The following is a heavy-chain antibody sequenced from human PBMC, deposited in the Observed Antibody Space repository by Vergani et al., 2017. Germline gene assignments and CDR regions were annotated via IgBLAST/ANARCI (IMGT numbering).Heavy chain of an antibody. CDR2: MNPNSGNT. Sequence: QVQLVQSGAEVKKPGASVKVSCKASGYTFTSYDINWVRQATGQGLEWMGWMNPNSGNTGYAQKIQGRVTMTRNTSISTAYMELSSLRSEDTAVYYCAKMGTSSTSWAPAFDIWSQGTMVTVSS. V-gene: IGHV1-8*01. J-gene: IGHJ3*02. D-gene: IGHD2-2*01. CDR3: AKMGTSSTSWAPAFDI. CDR1: GYTFTSYD.